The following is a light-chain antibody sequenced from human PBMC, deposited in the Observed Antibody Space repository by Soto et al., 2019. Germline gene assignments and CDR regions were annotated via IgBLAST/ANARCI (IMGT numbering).Light chain of an antibody. J-gene: IGLJ1*01. V-gene: IGLV2-14*01. CDR3: ISYKTDETFV. CDR1: RSDIGASNS. Sequence: QSVLTQPASVSGSPGQSITISCAGTRSDIGASNSVSWYQHLPGRSPTLIIYEATNRPSGVSERFSGSKAGDTAALTIYGLQADDESEYFCISYKTDETFVFGGGTKLTVL. CDR2: EAT.